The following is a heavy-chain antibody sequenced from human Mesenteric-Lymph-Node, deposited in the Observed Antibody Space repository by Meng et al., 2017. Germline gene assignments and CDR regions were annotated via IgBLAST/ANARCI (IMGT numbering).Heavy chain of an antibody. CDR3: ARDASDLDTAMVTCAN. J-gene: IGHJ4*02. CDR2: IHHSGPT. CDR1: GFSISSEYY. Sequence: SETLSLTCAVSGFSISSEYYWGWIRQPPGKGLEWLGNIHHSGPTYYNPSLKSRLTISVDTSKNQFSLKLSSVTAADTAVYYCARDASDLDTAMVTCANWGQGTLVTVSS. D-gene: IGHD5-18*01. V-gene: IGHV4-38-2*02.